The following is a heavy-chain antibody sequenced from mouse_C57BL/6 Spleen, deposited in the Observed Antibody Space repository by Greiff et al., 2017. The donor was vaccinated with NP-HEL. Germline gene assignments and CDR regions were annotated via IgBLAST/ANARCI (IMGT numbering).Heavy chain of an antibody. CDR2: IDPETGGT. Sequence: VKLMESGAELVRPGASVTLSCKASGYTFTDYEMHWVKQTPVHGLEWIGAIDPETGGTAYNQKFKGKAILTADKSSSTAYMELRSLTSEDSAVYYCTVYGNYRYFDVWGTGTTVTVSS. CDR3: TVYGNYRYFDV. D-gene: IGHD2-1*01. V-gene: IGHV1-15*01. CDR1: GYTFTDYE. J-gene: IGHJ1*03.